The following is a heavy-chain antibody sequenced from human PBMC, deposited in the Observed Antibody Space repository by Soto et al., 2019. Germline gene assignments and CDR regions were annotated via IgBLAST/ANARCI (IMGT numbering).Heavy chain of an antibody. Sequence: QLQLPESGSGLVKPSQTLSLTCAVSGGSISSGGYSWSGIRQPPGKGLEWIGYIYHSGSTYYNPSLKSRVTISVDRSKNQFSLKLSSVTAADTAVYYCARVPGPWGQGTLGTVSS. J-gene: IGHJ5*02. CDR1: GGSISSGGYS. V-gene: IGHV4-30-2*01. CDR2: IYHSGST. CDR3: ARVPGP.